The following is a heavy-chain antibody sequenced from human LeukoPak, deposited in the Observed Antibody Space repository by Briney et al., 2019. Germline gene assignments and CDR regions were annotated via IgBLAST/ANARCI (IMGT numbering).Heavy chain of an antibody. Sequence: LSGGSLRLSCAASGFTFSSYAMHWVRQAPGKGLEWVAVISYDGSNKYYADSVKGRFTISRDNAKNSLYLLMNSLRAKDTAVYYCARGGYFDWLPLDYYYYGMDVWGQGTTVTVSS. J-gene: IGHJ6*02. V-gene: IGHV3-30-3*01. CDR2: ISYDGSNK. D-gene: IGHD3-9*01. CDR3: ARGGYFDWLPLDYYYYGMDV. CDR1: GFTFSSYA.